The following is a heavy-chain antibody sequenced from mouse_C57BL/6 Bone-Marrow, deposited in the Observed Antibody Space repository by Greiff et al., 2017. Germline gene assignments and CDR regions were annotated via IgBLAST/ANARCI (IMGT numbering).Heavy chain of an antibody. V-gene: IGHV1-59*01. J-gene: IGHJ1*03. D-gene: IGHD1-1*01. CDR3: ARSDYYGNSYDYWYFDV. Sequence: QVQLQQPGAELVRPGTSVKLSCKASGYTFTSYWMHWVKQRPGQGLEWIGVIDPSDSYTNYNQKFKGKATLTVDTSSSTAYMQLSSLTSEYSAVYYCARSDYYGNSYDYWYFDVWGTGTTVTVSS. CDR2: IDPSDSYT. CDR1: GYTFTSYW.